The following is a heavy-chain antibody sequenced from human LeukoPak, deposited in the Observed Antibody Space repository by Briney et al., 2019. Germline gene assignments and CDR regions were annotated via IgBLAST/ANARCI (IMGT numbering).Heavy chain of an antibody. CDR2: ISYDGSNK. D-gene: IGHD3-22*01. CDR3: ARGGRYYSSGYLHYFDY. CDR1: GFTFSSYG. Sequence: PGRSLRLSCAASGFTFSSYGMHWVRQAPGKGLEWVAVISYDGSNKYYADSVKGRFTISRDNSKNTLYLQMNSLRAEDTAVYYCARGGRYYSSGYLHYFDYWGQGTLVTVSS. J-gene: IGHJ4*02. V-gene: IGHV3-30*03.